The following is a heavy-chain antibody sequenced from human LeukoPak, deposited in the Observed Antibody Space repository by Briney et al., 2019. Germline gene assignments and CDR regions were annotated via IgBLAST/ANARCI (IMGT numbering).Heavy chain of an antibody. CDR2: ISYDGSNK. V-gene: IGHV3-30-3*01. D-gene: IGHD3-3*01. CDR3: ASWRVATWD. CDR1: GFTFSSYA. J-gene: IGHJ4*02. Sequence: GGSLRLSCAASGFTFSSYAMHWVRQAPGKGLEWVAVISYDGSNKYYADSVKGRFTISRDNSKNTLYLQMNSLRAEDTAVYYCASWRVATWDWGQGTLVTVSS.